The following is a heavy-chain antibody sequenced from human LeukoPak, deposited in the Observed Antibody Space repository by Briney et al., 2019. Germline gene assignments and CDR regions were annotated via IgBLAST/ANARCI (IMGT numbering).Heavy chain of an antibody. CDR1: GFTFSGYN. Sequence: GGSLRLSCAASGFTFSGYNMHWVRQAPGKGLEWVTIISYDGTKKYYADSVKGRFTISRDNSKNTLYLQMNNVRTEDTAMYYCAKVRWDNSGWYYLDSWGQGTLVTVSS. D-gene: IGHD6-19*01. CDR2: ISYDGTKK. J-gene: IGHJ4*02. CDR3: AKVRWDNSGWYYLDS. V-gene: IGHV3-30*18.